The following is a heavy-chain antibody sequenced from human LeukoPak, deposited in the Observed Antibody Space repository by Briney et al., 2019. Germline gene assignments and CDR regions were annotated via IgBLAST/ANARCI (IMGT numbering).Heavy chain of an antibody. Sequence: GGSLRLSCAASGFTSHNYAIHWVRQAPGKGLEWVSLTSGDGITTYFADSVKGRFTISRDNSKSSLFLQMNSLRTEDTALYYCARDHVYGGADYWGQGTLVTVSS. D-gene: IGHD5/OR15-5a*01. J-gene: IGHJ4*02. CDR2: TSGDGITT. V-gene: IGHV3-43*02. CDR3: ARDHVYGGADY. CDR1: GFTSHNYA.